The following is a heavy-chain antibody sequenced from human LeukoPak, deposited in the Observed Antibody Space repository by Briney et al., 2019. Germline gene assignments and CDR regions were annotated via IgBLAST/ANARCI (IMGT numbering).Heavy chain of an antibody. CDR1: GFTFSRFW. D-gene: IGHD4-17*01. V-gene: IGHV3-7*05. CDR3: ARDESYGSDN. J-gene: IGHJ4*02. Sequence: QPGGSLRLSCTASGFTFSRFWMSWVRQGPGKGLEWVANIKEDGSETYYVDSVKGRFTISRDNAKNSLYLQVNSLRAEDTAVYYCARDESYGSDNWGQGTLVTVSS. CDR2: IKEDGSET.